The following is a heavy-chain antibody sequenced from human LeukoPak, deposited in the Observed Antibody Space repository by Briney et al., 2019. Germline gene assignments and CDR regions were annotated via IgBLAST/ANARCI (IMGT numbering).Heavy chain of an antibody. V-gene: IGHV4-34*01. CDR1: GGSFSGYY. CDR3: AGEGGSSSSLDS. J-gene: IGHJ4*02. CDR2: INHSGST. Sequence: SETLSLTCAVYGGSFSGYYWSWIRQPPGKGLEWIGEINHSGSTNYNPSLKSRVAMSVDTSQNQFSLKLSSVTAADTAMYYCAGEGGSSSSLDSWGQGTLVTVSS. D-gene: IGHD6-13*01.